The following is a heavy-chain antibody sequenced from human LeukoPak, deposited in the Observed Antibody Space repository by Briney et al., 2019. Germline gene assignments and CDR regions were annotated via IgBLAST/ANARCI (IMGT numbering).Heavy chain of an antibody. Sequence: PGESLKISCKGSGYSFTSYWIGWVRQMPGKGLEWMGIIYPGDSDTRYSPSFQGQVTISADKSISTAYLQWSSLKASDTAMYYCARRLPGLAAGGNWFDPWGQGTLVTVSS. D-gene: IGHD3/OR15-3a*01. CDR1: GYSFTSYW. CDR2: IYPGDSDT. V-gene: IGHV5-51*01. J-gene: IGHJ5*02. CDR3: ARRLPGLAAGGNWFDP.